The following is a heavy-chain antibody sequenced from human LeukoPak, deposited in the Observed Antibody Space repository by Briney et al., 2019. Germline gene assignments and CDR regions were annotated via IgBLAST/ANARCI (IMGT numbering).Heavy chain of an antibody. D-gene: IGHD6-19*01. V-gene: IGHV4-39*07. CDR1: GGSISSSSYY. CDR2: IYYSGST. J-gene: IGHJ2*01. CDR3: ARGEEQWLEWYFDL. Sequence: ASETLSLTCTVSGGSISSSSYYWGWIRQPPGKGLEWIGSIYYSGSTNYNPSLKSRVTISVDTSKNQFSLKLSSVTAADTAVYHCARGEEQWLEWYFDLWGRGTLVTVSS.